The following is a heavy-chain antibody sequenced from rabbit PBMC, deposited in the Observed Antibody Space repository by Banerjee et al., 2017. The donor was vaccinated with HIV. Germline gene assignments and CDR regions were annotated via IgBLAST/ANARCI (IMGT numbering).Heavy chain of an antibody. J-gene: IGHJ4*01. D-gene: IGHD4-1*01. Sequence: QLKETGGGLVQPGGSLKLSCKASGFDFNRYGMSWVRQAPGKGLEWIGYIDPVFGTTYYANWVNGRFTISSHNAQNTLYLQLNSLTAADTATYFCARGGGSSGWGFNLWGPGTLVTVS. CDR3: ARGGGSSGWGFNL. CDR2: IDPVFGTT. V-gene: IGHV1S7*01. CDR1: GFDFNRYG.